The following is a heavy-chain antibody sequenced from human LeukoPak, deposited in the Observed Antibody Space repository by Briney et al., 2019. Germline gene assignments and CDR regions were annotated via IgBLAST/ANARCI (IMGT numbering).Heavy chain of an antibody. CDR1: GFTFSSYG. CDR2: IWYDGSNK. V-gene: IGHV3-33*01. CDR3: ARDPYGSGSYPDY. Sequence: GRSLRLSCAASGFTFSSYGMHWVRQAPGKGLEWVAVIWYDGSNKYYADSVKGRSTISRDNSKNTLYLQMNSLRAEDTAVYYCARDPYGSGSYPDYWGQGTLVTVSS. J-gene: IGHJ4*02. D-gene: IGHD3-10*01.